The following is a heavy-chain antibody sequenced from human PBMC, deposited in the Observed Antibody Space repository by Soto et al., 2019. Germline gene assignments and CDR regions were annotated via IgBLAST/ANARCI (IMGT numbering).Heavy chain of an antibody. CDR3: ASLSGSYFPLSLDP. D-gene: IGHD1-26*01. V-gene: IGHV4-4*02. Sequence: QVQLQESGPGLVKPSGTLSLTCAVSGGSISSSNWWSWVRQPPGKGLEWIGEIYHSGSTNYNPSLKSRVTRSVDKSKNQFSLKLSSVTAADTAVYYCASLSGSYFPLSLDPWGQGTLVTVSS. J-gene: IGHJ5*02. CDR2: IYHSGST. CDR1: GGSISSSNW.